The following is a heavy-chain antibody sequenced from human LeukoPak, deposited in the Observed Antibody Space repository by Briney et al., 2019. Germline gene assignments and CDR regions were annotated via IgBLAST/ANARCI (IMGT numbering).Heavy chain of an antibody. D-gene: IGHD1-1*01. CDR1: GFTLSSYS. J-gene: IGHJ3*02. CDR3: AADDYDAFDI. CDR2: ISSSSSII. Sequence: PGGSLRLSCAASGFTLSSYSMNWVRQAPGKGLEWVSNISSSSSIIYYADSVKGRFTISRDNAKNSLYLQMNSLRAEDTAIYYCAADDYDAFDIWGQGTMVTVSS. V-gene: IGHV3-48*01.